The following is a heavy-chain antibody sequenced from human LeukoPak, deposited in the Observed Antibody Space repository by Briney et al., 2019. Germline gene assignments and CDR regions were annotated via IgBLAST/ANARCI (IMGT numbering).Heavy chain of an antibody. D-gene: IGHD3-3*01. J-gene: IGHJ4*02. CDR2: ISAYNGNT. CDR3: ARVSTTYYDFWSGYQTLDY. CDR1: GYTFTSYG. Sequence: ASVQVSCKASGYTFTSYGISWVRQAPGQGLEWMGWISAYNGNTNYAQKLQGRVTMTTDTSTSTAYMELRSLRSDDTAVYYCARVSTTYYDFWSGYQTLDYWGQGTLVTVSS. V-gene: IGHV1-18*01.